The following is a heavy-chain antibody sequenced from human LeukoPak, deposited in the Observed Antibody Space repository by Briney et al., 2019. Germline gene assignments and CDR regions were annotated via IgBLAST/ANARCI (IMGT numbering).Heavy chain of an antibody. D-gene: IGHD6-13*01. V-gene: IGHV3-30*18. J-gene: IGHJ4*02. CDR2: ISYDGSNE. CDR1: GFTFRSFG. Sequence: PGGSLRLSCAASGFTFRSFGMHWVRQAPGKGLEWVALISYDGSNEYYADSVKGRFTISRDNSKNTLYLQMNSPRAEDTALYYCAKDDSSSGGGSDYWGQGTLVTVSS. CDR3: AKDDSSSGGGSDY.